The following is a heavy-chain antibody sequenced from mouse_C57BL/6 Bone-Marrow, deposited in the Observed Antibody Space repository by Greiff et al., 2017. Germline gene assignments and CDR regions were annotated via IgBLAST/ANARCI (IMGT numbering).Heavy chain of an antibody. CDR3: ARESLRLRPYAMDY. V-gene: IGHV5-4*01. D-gene: IGHD2-4*01. Sequence: EVKLVESGGGLVKPGGSLKLSCAASGFTFSSYAMSWVRQTPEKRLEWVATISDGGSYTYYPDNVKGRFTISRDNSKHNLYLQMSHLKSEDTAMYYCARESLRLRPYAMDYWGQGTSVTVSS. CDR2: ISDGGSYT. CDR1: GFTFSSYA. J-gene: IGHJ4*01.